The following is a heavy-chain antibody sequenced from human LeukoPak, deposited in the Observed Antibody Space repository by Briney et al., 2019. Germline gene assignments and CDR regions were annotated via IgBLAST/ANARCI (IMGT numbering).Heavy chain of an antibody. CDR1: GGSISSSSYY. CDR3: ARQAPYGSGSYYLRYYYYMDV. J-gene: IGHJ6*03. V-gene: IGHV4-39*07. D-gene: IGHD3-10*01. CDR2: IYYSGST. Sequence: SETLSLTCTVSGGSISSSSYYWGWIRQPPGKGLEWIGSIYYSGSTYYNPSLKSRVTISVDTSKNQFSLKLSSVTAADTAVYYCARQAPYGSGSYYLRYYYYMDVWGKGTTVTISS.